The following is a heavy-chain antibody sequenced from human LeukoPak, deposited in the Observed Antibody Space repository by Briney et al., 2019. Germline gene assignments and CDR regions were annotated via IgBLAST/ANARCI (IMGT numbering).Heavy chain of an antibody. V-gene: IGHV3-23*01. CDR1: GFTFSSYA. Sequence: SGGSLRLSCAASGFTFSSYAMSWVRQAPGKGLEWVSAISGSGGSTYYADSVKGRFTISRDNSKNTLYLQMNSLRAEDTAVYYCAKISSGWSYWYFDLRGRGTLVTVSS. J-gene: IGHJ2*01. CDR2: ISGSGGST. D-gene: IGHD6-19*01. CDR3: AKISSGWSYWYFDL.